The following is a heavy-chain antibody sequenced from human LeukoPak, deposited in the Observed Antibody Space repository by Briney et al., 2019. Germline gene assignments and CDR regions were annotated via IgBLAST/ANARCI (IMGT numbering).Heavy chain of an antibody. D-gene: IGHD2-2*01. Sequence: PSETLSLTCSVSGGSMRSDSSFWSWIRQPAGKGLEWIGRIYATGNTNYNPSLERRVTISVDTSKNQFSLKLSSVTAADTAVYYCARDPSYHGGYFDYWGQGTLVTVFS. J-gene: IGHJ4*02. CDR3: ARDPSYHGGYFDY. V-gene: IGHV4-61*02. CDR2: IYATGNT. CDR1: GGSMRSDSSF.